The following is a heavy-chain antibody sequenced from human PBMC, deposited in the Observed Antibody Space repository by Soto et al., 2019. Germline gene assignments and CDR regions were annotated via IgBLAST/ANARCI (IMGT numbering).Heavy chain of an antibody. CDR1: GGTFSSYA. CDR2: IIPIFGTA. CDR3: ARDRGPSSGYYPYWFDP. D-gene: IGHD3-22*01. J-gene: IGHJ5*02. Sequence: QVQLVQSGAEVKKPGSSVKVSCKASGGTFSSYAISWVRQAPGQGLEWMGEIIPIFGTANYAQKFQGRVTITADESTSTAYMDRSSQRSEDTAVYYCARDRGPSSGYYPYWFDPWGQGTLVTVSA. V-gene: IGHV1-69*12.